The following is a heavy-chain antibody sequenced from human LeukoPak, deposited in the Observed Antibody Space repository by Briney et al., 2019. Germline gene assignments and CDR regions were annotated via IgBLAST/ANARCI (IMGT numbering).Heavy chain of an antibody. CDR3: ARRLVTAGITDFFDS. Sequence: GGSLRLSCTASGFTFSDYSMSWVRQAPGAGLEWLSAISSAGDSTTDADSVKGRFTISRDNSKSTLYLQMNGLTAEDTALYYCARRLVTAGITDFFDSWGQGTLVSVSS. V-gene: IGHV3-23*01. D-gene: IGHD2-2*01. J-gene: IGHJ4*02. CDR1: GFTFSDYS. CDR2: ISSAGDST.